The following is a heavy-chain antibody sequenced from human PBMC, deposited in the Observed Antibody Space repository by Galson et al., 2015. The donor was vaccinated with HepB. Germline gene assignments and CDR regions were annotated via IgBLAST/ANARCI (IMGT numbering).Heavy chain of an antibody. J-gene: IGHJ4*02. CDR1: GYTFSSYS. V-gene: IGHV1-18*01. D-gene: IGHD6-13*01. CDR3: ARVGAAAGFLGY. Sequence: SVKVSCKASGYTFSSYSITWVRQAPGQGLEWVGWISPHNRNTNYAQNFQGRVTMTTDTSTSTAYMELRSLRSDDTAVYYCARVGAAAGFLGYWGQGTLVTVSS. CDR2: ISPHNRNT.